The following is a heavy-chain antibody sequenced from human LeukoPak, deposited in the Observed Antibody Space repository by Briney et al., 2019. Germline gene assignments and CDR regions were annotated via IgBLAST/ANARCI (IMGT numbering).Heavy chain of an antibody. CDR2: MNPNNGNT. CDR3: GMGTVAAYIDF. J-gene: IGHJ4*02. CDR1: GYTFTSYN. Sequence: ASVKVSCKVSGYTFTSYNINRVRQATGQGLEWMGWMNPNNGNTGFAQKFQDRVTMTRNTSICTAYMELSSLRSEDTAVYYCGMGTVAAYIDFWGQGTLVTVSS. V-gene: IGHV1-8*01. D-gene: IGHD6-19*01.